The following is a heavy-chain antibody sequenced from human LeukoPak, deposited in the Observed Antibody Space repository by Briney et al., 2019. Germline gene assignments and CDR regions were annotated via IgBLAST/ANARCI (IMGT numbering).Heavy chain of an antibody. CDR2: IYSGGST. Sequence: GGSLRLSCAASGFSFDDYAMHWVRQAPGKGLEWVSVIYSGGSTYYADSVKGRFTISRDNSKNTLYLQMNSLRAEDTAVYYCARGQGSYYSGFDYWGQGTLVTVSS. CDR3: ARGQGSYYSGFDY. D-gene: IGHD1-26*01. J-gene: IGHJ4*02. V-gene: IGHV3-53*01. CDR1: GFSFDDYA.